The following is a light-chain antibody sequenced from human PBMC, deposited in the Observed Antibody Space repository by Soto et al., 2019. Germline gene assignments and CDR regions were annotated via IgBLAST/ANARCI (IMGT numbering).Light chain of an antibody. J-gene: IGLJ1*01. CDR3: GSYTGGNTYV. CDR1: SSDVGGYNY. CDR2: EVN. V-gene: IGLV2-8*01. Sequence: QSSLTQPPSASGSPGQSVTISRTGTSSDVGGYNYVSWYQQHPGKAPKLMIFEVNKRPSGVPDRFSGSKSGNTASLNVSGLQAEDEADYYCGSYTGGNTYVFGAGTKVTVL.